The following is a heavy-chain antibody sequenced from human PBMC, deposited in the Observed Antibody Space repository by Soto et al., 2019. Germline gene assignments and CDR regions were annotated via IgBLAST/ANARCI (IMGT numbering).Heavy chain of an antibody. J-gene: IGHJ4*02. V-gene: IGHV4-31*03. CDR3: ARVRNPDANLYFDY. CDR1: GGSISVCVYY. CDR2: TYHTGST. Sequence: QVQLPESGPGLVKPSQTLSLTCTVSGGSISVCVYYWNWIRQLPGKGPEWIGYTYHTGSTYYNPSLETRVTISVDPSKDQFSLRLSSVTAADTDVYYCARVRNPDANLYFDYWGQGTQVTVSS.